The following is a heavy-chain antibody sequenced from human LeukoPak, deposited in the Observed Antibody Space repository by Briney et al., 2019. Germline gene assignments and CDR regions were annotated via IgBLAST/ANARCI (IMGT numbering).Heavy chain of an antibody. CDR1: GGSISSYY. CDR2: IYYSGST. Sequence: SETLSLTCTVSGGSISSYYWSWIRQPPGKGLEWIGYIYYSGSTNYNPSLKSRVTISVDTSKNQFSLKLSSVTAADTAVYYCARSIYTTSSHPYFFDCWGQGTLVTVSS. D-gene: IGHD6-6*01. J-gene: IGHJ4*02. V-gene: IGHV4-59*01. CDR3: ARSIYTTSSHPYFFDC.